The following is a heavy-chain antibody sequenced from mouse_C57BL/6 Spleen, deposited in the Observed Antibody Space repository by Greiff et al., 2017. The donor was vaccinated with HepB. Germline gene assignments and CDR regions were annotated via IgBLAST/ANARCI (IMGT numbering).Heavy chain of an antibody. V-gene: IGHV1-66*01. Sequence: VQLQQSGPELVKPGASVKISCKASGYSFTSYYIHWVKQRPGQGLEWIGWIYPGSGNTKYNEKFKGKATLTADTSASTAYMPLSILTSEDSAVYYCARGSSYGDYWGQGTTLTVSS. D-gene: IGHD1-1*01. CDR1: GYSFTSYY. CDR2: IYPGSGNT. CDR3: ARGSSYGDY. J-gene: IGHJ2*01.